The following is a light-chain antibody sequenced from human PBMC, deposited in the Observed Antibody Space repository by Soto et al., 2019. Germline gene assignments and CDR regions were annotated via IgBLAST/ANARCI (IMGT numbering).Light chain of an antibody. Sequence: PGERATLSCRASQSLRSTSLAWYQQKPGQAPRLLIYGASARATGISARFSGSGSETDFTLTINRLEPEDSAVYYCQQYASAPFSLGPGTKVDIK. CDR1: QSLRSTS. CDR2: GAS. J-gene: IGKJ3*01. CDR3: QQYASAPFS. V-gene: IGKV3-20*01.